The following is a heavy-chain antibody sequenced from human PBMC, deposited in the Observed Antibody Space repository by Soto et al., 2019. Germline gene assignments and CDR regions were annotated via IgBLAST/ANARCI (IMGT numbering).Heavy chain of an antibody. CDR3: ARDMGYCSGGRCYRLAFEY. D-gene: IGHD2-15*01. CDR1: GFTFSTFG. V-gene: IGHV3-21*01. Sequence: PGGSLRLSCAASGFTFSTFGMNWVRQAPGKGLEWVSSISSSSRYISYADSLKGRFTISRDNAKNSLYLQMNSLRAEDTAVYYCARDMGYCSGGRCYRLAFEYWGQGALVTVSS. J-gene: IGHJ4*02. CDR2: ISSSSRYI.